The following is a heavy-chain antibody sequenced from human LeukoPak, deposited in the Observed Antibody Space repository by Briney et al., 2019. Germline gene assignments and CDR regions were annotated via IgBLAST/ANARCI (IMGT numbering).Heavy chain of an antibody. Sequence: PGGSLRLSCAASGFTFSSYAMSWVRQAPGKGLEWVSAISGSGGSTYYADTVKGRFTISRDNSKNTLYLQMNSLRAEDTAVYYCAKDGAITMIVVPFDYWGQGTLVTVSS. J-gene: IGHJ4*02. D-gene: IGHD3-22*01. CDR2: ISGSGGST. CDR3: AKDGAITMIVVPFDY. V-gene: IGHV3-23*01. CDR1: GFTFSSYA.